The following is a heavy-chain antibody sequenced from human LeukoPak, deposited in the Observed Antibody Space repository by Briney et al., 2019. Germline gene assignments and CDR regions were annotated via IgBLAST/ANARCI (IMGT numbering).Heavy chain of an antibody. CDR1: GFTFSSFA. Sequence: GGSLRLSCAASGFTFSSFALSWIRQAPGKGLEWVSAIGGSSGNTYYADSVKGRFTTSRDNSQNTLYLQINNLREEDTAVYYCARDPPVLRYFDWLPQRDAFDVWGQGTMVTVTS. CDR2: IGGSSGNT. D-gene: IGHD3-9*01. V-gene: IGHV3-23*01. J-gene: IGHJ3*01. CDR3: ARDPPVLRYFDWLPQRDAFDV.